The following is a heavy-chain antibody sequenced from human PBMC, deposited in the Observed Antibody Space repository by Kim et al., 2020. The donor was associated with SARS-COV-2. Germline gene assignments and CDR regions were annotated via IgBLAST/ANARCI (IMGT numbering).Heavy chain of an antibody. D-gene: IGHD3-22*01. CDR2: INHSGST. CDR3: ARNPGPYYYDSS. V-gene: IGHV4-34*01. J-gene: IGHJ4*02. Sequence: SETLSLTCAVYGGSFSGYYWSWIRQPPGKGLEWIGEINHSGSTNYNPSLKSRVTISVDTSKNQFSLKLSSVTAADTAVYYCARNPGPYYYDSSWGQGTLVTVSS. CDR1: GGSFSGYY.